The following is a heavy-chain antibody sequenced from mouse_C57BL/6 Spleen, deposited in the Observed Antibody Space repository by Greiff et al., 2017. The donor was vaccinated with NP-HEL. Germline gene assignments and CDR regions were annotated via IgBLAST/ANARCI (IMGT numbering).Heavy chain of an antibody. Sequence: VQLQQSGAELVRPGTSVKVSCKASGYAFTNYLIEWVKQRPGQGLEWIGVINPGSGGTNYNEKFKGKATLTADKSSSTAYMQLSSLTSEDSAVYFCAALYYDSSDAMDYWGQGTSVTVSS. CDR3: AALYYDSSDAMDY. CDR1: GYAFTNYL. V-gene: IGHV1-54*01. J-gene: IGHJ4*01. D-gene: IGHD2-4*01. CDR2: INPGSGGT.